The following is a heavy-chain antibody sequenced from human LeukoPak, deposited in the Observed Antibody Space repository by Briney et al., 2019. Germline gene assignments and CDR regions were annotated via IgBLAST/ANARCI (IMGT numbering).Heavy chain of an antibody. CDR3: AIVYSGYDYNFDY. J-gene: IGHJ4*02. CDR1: GYTFTSYG. D-gene: IGHD5-12*01. CDR2: ISAYNGST. V-gene: IGHV1-18*01. Sequence: ASVKVSCKASGYTFTSYGISWVRQAPGQGLEWMGWISAYNGSTNYAQKLQGRVTMTTDTSTGTAYMELSSLRSEDTAVYYCAIVYSGYDYNFDYWGQGTLVTVSS.